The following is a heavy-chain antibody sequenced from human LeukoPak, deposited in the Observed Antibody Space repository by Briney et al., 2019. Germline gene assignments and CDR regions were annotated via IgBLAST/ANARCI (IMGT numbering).Heavy chain of an antibody. CDR3: AVMVYAENWFDP. Sequence: DSVKVSCKASGYTFTSYGISWVRQAPGQGLEWMGWISAYNGNTNYAQKLQGRVTMTTDTSTSTAYMELRSLRSDDTAVYYCAVMVYAENWFDPWGQGTLVTVSS. CDR2: ISAYNGNT. V-gene: IGHV1-18*01. CDR1: GYTFTSYG. J-gene: IGHJ5*02. D-gene: IGHD2-8*01.